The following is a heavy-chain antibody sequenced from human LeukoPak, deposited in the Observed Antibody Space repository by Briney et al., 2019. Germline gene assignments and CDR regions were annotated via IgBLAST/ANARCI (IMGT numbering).Heavy chain of an antibody. D-gene: IGHD2-8*01. Sequence: GGSLRLSCAASGFTFSNYAMNWVRQAPGKGLERVSGGGVTTYYADSVKGRFTISRDNSKNTLYLQMNSLRAEDTAVYYCAKVFFMDYWGQGTLVTVSS. CDR2: GGVTT. V-gene: IGHV3-23*01. CDR3: AKVFFMDY. CDR1: GFTFSNYA. J-gene: IGHJ4*02.